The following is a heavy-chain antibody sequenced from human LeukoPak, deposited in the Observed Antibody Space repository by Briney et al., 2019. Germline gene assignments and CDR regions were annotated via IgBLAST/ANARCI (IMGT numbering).Heavy chain of an antibody. CDR3: ARARGYSYGYQAFDI. CDR2: IYHSGST. D-gene: IGHD5-18*01. Sequence: SETLSLTCTVSGGSISSYYWSWIRQPPGKGLEWIRYIYHSGSTYYNPSLKSRVTISVDRSKNQFSLKLSSVTAADTAVYYCARARGYSYGYQAFDIWGQGTMVTVSS. CDR1: GGSISSYY. V-gene: IGHV4-59*12. J-gene: IGHJ3*02.